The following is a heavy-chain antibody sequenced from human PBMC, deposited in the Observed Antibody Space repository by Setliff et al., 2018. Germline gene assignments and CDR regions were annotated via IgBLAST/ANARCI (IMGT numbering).Heavy chain of an antibody. D-gene: IGHD1-26*01. Sequence: GAPVKASCKASGYSFTNDGLSWVRKAPGQGLEWMGWISAYNGNTHYAQKLQGRVTMTTDTSTSTAYMELRRLRSDDTAVYYCARGSSSALGATACNYWGQGTRVAVSS. V-gene: IGHV1-18*01. CDR1: GYSFTNDG. CDR2: ISAYNGNT. J-gene: IGHJ4*02. CDR3: ARGSSSALGATACNY.